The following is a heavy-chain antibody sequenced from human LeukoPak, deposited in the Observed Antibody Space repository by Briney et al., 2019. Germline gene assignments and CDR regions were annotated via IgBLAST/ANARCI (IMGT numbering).Heavy chain of an antibody. CDR1: GGSISSSSYY. CDR2: IYYSGST. Sequence: PSETLSLTCTVSGGSISSSSYYWGWIRQPPGKGLEWIRSIYYSGSTYYNPSLKSRVTISVDTSKNQFSLKLSSVTAADTAVYYCARHGGLHYYGSGSYYSLFDPWGQGTLVTVSS. CDR3: ARHGGLHYYGSGSYYSLFDP. D-gene: IGHD3-10*01. V-gene: IGHV4-39*01. J-gene: IGHJ5*02.